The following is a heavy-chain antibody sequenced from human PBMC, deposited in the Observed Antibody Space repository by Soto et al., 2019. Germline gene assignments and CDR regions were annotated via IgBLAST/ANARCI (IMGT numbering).Heavy chain of an antibody. CDR1: GYTFTSYD. J-gene: IGHJ4*02. Sequence: SVKVSCKASGYTFTSYDINWVRQAPGQGLEWMGGIIPIFGTANYAQKFQGRVTITADESTSTAYMELSSLRSEDTAVYYCARVDSYYFDYWGQGTLVTVSS. CDR2: IIPIFGTA. V-gene: IGHV1-69*13. CDR3: ARVDSYYFDY.